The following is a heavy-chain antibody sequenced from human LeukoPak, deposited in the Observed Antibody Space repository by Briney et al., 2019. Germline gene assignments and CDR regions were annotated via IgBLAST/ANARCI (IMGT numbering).Heavy chain of an antibody. D-gene: IGHD3-9*01. V-gene: IGHV1-18*01. J-gene: IGHJ4*02. CDR3: ARIPPRLRYFDWSLDY. CDR1: GYTFTSYG. Sequence: ASGKVSSKASGYTFTSYGISWVRQAPGQGLEWMGWISAYNGNTNYAQKLQGRVTMTTDTSTSTAYMELRSLRSDDTAVYYCARIPPRLRYFDWSLDYWGQGTLVTVSS. CDR2: ISAYNGNT.